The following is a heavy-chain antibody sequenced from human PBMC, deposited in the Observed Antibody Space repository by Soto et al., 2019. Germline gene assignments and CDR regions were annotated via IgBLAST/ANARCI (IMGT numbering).Heavy chain of an antibody. V-gene: IGHV4-59*01. CDR3: ARARHDILTGWDYYYGTDV. CDR2: IYYSGST. J-gene: IGHJ6*02. Sequence: SQTLSLTCTGSGGSISSYYWSWIRHPPGKGLEWIGYIYYSGSTNYNPSLKSRVTISVDTSKNQFSLKLSSVTAADTAVYYCARARHDILTGWDYYYGTDVWGQGTTVTVSS. CDR1: GGSISSYY. D-gene: IGHD3-9*01.